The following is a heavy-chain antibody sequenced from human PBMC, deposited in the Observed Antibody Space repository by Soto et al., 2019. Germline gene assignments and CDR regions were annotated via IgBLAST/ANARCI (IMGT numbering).Heavy chain of an antibody. V-gene: IGHV4-34*01. CDR2: INHSGST. CDR3: ARRRPAKAEYFQH. Sequence: SETLSLTCAVYGGSFSGYYWSWIRQPPGKGLEWIGEINHSGSTNYNPSLKSRVTISVDTSKNQFSLKLSSVTAADTAVYYCARRRPAKAEYFQHWGQGTLVTVSS. CDR1: GGSFSGYY. J-gene: IGHJ1*01. D-gene: IGHD6-25*01.